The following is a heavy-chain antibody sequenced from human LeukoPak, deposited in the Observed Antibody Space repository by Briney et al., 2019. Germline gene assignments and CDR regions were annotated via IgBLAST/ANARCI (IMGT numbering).Heavy chain of an antibody. J-gene: IGHJ4*02. D-gene: IGHD3-3*01. Sequence: SETLSLTCTVSGGFISSYYWSWIRQPAGKGLEWIGRIYTSGSTNYNPSLKSRVTISVDTSKNQFSLKLSSVTAADTAVYYCAREAIFGVVPLRDWGQGTLVTVSS. CDR1: GGFISSYY. CDR2: IYTSGST. V-gene: IGHV4-4*07. CDR3: AREAIFGVVPLRD.